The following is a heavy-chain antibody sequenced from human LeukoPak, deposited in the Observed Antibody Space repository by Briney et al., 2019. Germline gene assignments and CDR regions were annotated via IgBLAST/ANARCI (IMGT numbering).Heavy chain of an antibody. CDR2: IIPIFGTA. D-gene: IGHD6-13*01. CDR3: ARVISSSWRTKNNWFDP. V-gene: IGHV1-69*13. Sequence: GASVKVSCKASGGTFSSYAISWVRQAPGQGLEWMGGIIPIFGTANYAQKFQGRVTITADESTSTAYMELSSLRSEDTAVYYCARVISSSWRTKNNWFDPWGQGTLVTVSS. J-gene: IGHJ5*02. CDR1: GGTFSSYA.